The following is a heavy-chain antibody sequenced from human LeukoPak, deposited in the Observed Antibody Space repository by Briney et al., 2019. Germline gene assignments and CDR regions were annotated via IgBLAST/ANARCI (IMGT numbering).Heavy chain of an antibody. CDR2: IATDGSI. Sequence: GGSLRLSCAASGFIVSSVEMNWVREAPGRGLEWISFIATDGSINYADSVKGRFTLSRDSAQNSLYLHMSTLRAEDTAVYYCSTSLSGWGTYHYMDVWGKGTTVTISS. D-gene: IGHD6-19*01. V-gene: IGHV3-48*03. CDR1: GFIVSSVE. CDR3: STSLSGWGTYHYMDV. J-gene: IGHJ6*03.